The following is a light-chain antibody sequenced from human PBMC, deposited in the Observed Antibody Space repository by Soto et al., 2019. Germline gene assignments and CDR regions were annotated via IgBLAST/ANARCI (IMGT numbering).Light chain of an antibody. Sequence: SVLTQPASVAESPGQSITITCTGTSSDVGSYNLVSWYQQHPGKAPKLMIYEVSKWPSGVSNRFSGSKSGNTASLTISGLQAEDEADYYCCSYAGSSTFYVFGTGTKVTVL. V-gene: IGLV2-23*02. CDR3: CSYAGSSTFYV. CDR1: SSDVGSYNL. CDR2: EVS. J-gene: IGLJ1*01.